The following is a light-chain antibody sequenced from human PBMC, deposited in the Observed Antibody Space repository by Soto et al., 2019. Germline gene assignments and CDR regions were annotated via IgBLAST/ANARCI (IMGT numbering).Light chain of an antibody. Sequence: IQMTQSPSSLSAYVGDRVTITCRASQGIRDDLGWYQQKPGRAPRLLIYGASSLQSGVPSRFSGSGYGTEFTLNISSLQPEDFATYYCLQDYNYPLTFGGGTRVEIK. CDR1: QGIRDD. J-gene: IGKJ4*01. CDR2: GAS. V-gene: IGKV1-6*02. CDR3: LQDYNYPLT.